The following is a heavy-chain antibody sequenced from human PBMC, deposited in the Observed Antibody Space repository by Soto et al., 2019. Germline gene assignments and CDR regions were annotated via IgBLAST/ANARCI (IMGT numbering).Heavy chain of an antibody. CDR1: GGTFSSYA. CDR3: ARDSLYYDFWSGYYKQEDYYYYGMNV. D-gene: IGHD3-3*01. V-gene: IGHV1-18*01. Sequence: ASVKVPCKSSGGTFSSYAISWVRQAPGQGLEWMGGISAYNGNTNYAQKLQGRVTMTTDTSTSTAYMELRSLRSDDTAVYYCARDSLYYDFWSGYYKQEDYYYYGMNVWGQGTTVTVSS. CDR2: ISAYNGNT. J-gene: IGHJ6*02.